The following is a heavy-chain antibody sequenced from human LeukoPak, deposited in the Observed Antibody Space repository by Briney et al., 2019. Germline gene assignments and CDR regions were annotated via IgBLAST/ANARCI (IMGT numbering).Heavy chain of an antibody. D-gene: IGHD6-19*01. CDR1: GFTFDDYA. CDR3: AKDIGAVAADAIDY. CDR2: ISWNSGSI. J-gene: IGHJ4*02. V-gene: IGHV3-9*01. Sequence: PGGSLRLSSAASGFTFDDYAMHWVRQAPGKGLEWVSGISWNSGSIGYADSVKGRFTISRDNAKNSLYLQMNSLRAEDTALYYCAKDIGAVAADAIDYWGQGTLVTVSS.